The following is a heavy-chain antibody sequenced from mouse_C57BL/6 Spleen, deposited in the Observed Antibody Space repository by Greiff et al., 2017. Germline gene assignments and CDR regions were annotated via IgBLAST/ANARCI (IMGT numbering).Heavy chain of an antibody. CDR3: ARIGPLTTVVDWYCDV. CDR2: IWWDDAK. Sequence: QVTLKECGPGILQPSQTLSLTCSFSGFSLSTFGMGVGWIRQPSGKGLEWLAHIWWDDAKYYNPALKSRPTISKDTSKNQVFLKIANVDTADTATYYCARIGPLTTVVDWYCDVWGTGTTVTVSS. V-gene: IGHV8-8*01. CDR1: GFSLSTFGMG. D-gene: IGHD1-1*01. J-gene: IGHJ1*03.